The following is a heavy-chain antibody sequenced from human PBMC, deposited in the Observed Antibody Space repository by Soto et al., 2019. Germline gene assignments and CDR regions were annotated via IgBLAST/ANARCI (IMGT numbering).Heavy chain of an antibody. D-gene: IGHD3-3*01. CDR1: GFTFSSYS. CDR2: ISSSSSYI. V-gene: IGHV3-21*01. CDR3: ARVGGFLEWLYTYYFDY. Sequence: GGSLRLSCAASGFTFSSYSMNWVRQAPGKGLEWVSSISSSSSYIYYADSVKGRLTISRDNAKNSLYLQMNSLRAEDTAVYYCARVGGFLEWLYTYYFDYWGQGTLVTVSS. J-gene: IGHJ4*02.